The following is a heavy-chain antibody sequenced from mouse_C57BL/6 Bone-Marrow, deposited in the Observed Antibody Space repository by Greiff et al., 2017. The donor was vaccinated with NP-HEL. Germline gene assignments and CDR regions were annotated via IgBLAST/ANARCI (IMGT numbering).Heavy chain of an antibody. Sequence: EVKVVESGEGLVKPGGSLKLSCAASGFTFSSYAMSWVRQTPEKRLEWVAYISSGGDYIYYADTVKGRFTISRDNARNTLYLQMSSLKSEDTAMYYCTREGDTTPYYAMDYWGQGTSVTVSS. D-gene: IGHD1-1*01. CDR1: GFTFSSYA. CDR2: ISSGGDYI. CDR3: TREGDTTPYYAMDY. J-gene: IGHJ4*01. V-gene: IGHV5-9-1*02.